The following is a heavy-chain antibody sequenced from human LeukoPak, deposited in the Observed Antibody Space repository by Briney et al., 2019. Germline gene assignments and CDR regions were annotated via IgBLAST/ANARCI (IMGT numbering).Heavy chain of an antibody. V-gene: IGHV3-23*01. J-gene: IGHJ4*02. D-gene: IGHD6-19*01. Sequence: PGGSLRLSCAPSGFTFSSYAMSWVRQPPGKGLEWDSAISGSGGGAYYADSVKGRFTISRDNSKNTLYLQMNSLRAEDTAVYYCAKSRYSSGWDYFDYWGQGTLVTVSS. CDR2: ISGSGGGA. CDR3: AKSRYSSGWDYFDY. CDR1: GFTFSSYA.